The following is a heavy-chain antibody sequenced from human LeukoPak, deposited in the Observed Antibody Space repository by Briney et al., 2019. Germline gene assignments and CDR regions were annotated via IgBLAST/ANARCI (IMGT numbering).Heavy chain of an antibody. CDR2: ISYLSSHV. D-gene: IGHD3-16*01. J-gene: IGHJ4*02. CDR1: GFTFSDYD. V-gene: IGHV3-21*01. Sequence: GGSPRLSCSASGFTFSDYDMNWVRQAPGKGLEWVSSISYLSSHVYYGDSVKGRFSISRDNAKNSLYLQMNSLGAEDTAIYYCGRAFPPLRTSSAGDLWGQGILVTVSS. CDR3: GRAFPPLRTSSAGDL.